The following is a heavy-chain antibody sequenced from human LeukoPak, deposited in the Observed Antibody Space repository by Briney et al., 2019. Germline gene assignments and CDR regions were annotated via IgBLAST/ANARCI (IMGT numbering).Heavy chain of an antibody. D-gene: IGHD2-2*01. J-gene: IGHJ4*02. V-gene: IGHV3-7*01. CDR2: INYDDSER. CDR3: ARGTGSSTGCHFDY. Sequence: PGGSLRLSCAASGFSFRSHWMSWVRQAPGKGLEWVANINYDDSERNYVDSVKGRFTISRDNAKNSLYLQMHSLRAEDTAVYYCARGTGSSTGCHFDYWGQGTLVTVSS. CDR1: GFSFRSHW.